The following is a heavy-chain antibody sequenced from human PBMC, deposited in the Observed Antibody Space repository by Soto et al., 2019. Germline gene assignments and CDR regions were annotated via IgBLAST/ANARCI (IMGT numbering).Heavy chain of an antibody. D-gene: IGHD6-13*01. CDR1: GYSFTSYW. Sequence: GEFLKISCKGSGYSFTSYWIGWVRQMPGKGLECMGIIYPGDSDTRYSPSFQGQVTISADKSISTAYLQWSSLKASDTAMYYCARTAAAGKYYYGMDVWGQGTTVTVSS. J-gene: IGHJ6*02. CDR3: ARTAAAGKYYYGMDV. CDR2: IYPGDSDT. V-gene: IGHV5-51*01.